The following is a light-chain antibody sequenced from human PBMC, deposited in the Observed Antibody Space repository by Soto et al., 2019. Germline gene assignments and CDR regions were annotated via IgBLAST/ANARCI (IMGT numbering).Light chain of an antibody. CDR2: DAS. CDR1: QRVSSS. CDR3: QQRSSWPLT. J-gene: IGKJ4*01. V-gene: IGKV3-11*01. Sequence: EIVLTQSPATLSLSPGETATLSCRASQRVSSSLAWYQQKPGQTPRLLIYDASNRATGIPARFSGSGSGTDFTLTVSSLEPEDFAVYYCQQRSSWPLTFVGVTKVEIK.